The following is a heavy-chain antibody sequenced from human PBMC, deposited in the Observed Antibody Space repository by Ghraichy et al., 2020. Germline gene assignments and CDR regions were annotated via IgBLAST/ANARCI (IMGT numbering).Heavy chain of an antibody. V-gene: IGHV1-69*06. CDR2: IIPFFGTT. Sequence: SVKVSCKASGGTFSTFAINWVRQAPGQGLEWMGGIIPFFGTTKYAQKLQGRITITADKSTSTAYMELSSLRSEDTAIYYCANLFITMVQGVISWGQGTLVTVSS. D-gene: IGHD3-10*01. CDR1: GGTFSTFA. J-gene: IGHJ5*02. CDR3: ANLFITMVQGVIS.